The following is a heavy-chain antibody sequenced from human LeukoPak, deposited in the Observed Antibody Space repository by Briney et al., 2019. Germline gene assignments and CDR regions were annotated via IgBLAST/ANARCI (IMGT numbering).Heavy chain of an antibody. CDR2: IYSGGST. Sequence: GGSLRLSCAASGFTVSSNYMSWVRQAPGKGLEWVSVIYSGGSTYYADSVKGRLTISRDNSKNTLYLQMNSLRAEDTAVYYCARAKDYDFWSPDYWGQGTLVTVSS. J-gene: IGHJ4*02. D-gene: IGHD3-3*01. V-gene: IGHV3-66*01. CDR1: GFTVSSNY. CDR3: ARAKDYDFWSPDY.